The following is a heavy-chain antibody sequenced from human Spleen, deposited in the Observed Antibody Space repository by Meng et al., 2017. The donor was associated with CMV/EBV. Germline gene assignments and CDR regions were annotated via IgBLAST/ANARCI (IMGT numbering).Heavy chain of an antibody. Sequence: GESLKISCSSSRFTLSGYSLNWVRQAPGKGLEWVSSITGSGSYIYYADSVRGRFIISRDNSKNSLYLQMNSLRAEDTGVYYCARDLGVGGPEDYWGQGTLVTVSS. CDR2: ITGSGSYI. J-gene: IGHJ4*02. V-gene: IGHV3-21*01. CDR3: ARDLGVGGPEDY. CDR1: RFTLSGYS. D-gene: IGHD1-26*01.